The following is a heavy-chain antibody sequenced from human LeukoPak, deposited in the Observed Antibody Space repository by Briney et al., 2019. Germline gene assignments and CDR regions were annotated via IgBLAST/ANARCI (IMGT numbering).Heavy chain of an antibody. CDR2: ISAYNGNT. V-gene: IGHV1-18*01. CDR3: ARYDGVPAANYYYGMDV. Sequence: ASVKVSCKASGYTFTSYGISWVRQAPGQGLEWMGWISAYNGNTNYAQKLQGRVTMTTDTSTSTAYMELRSLRSDDTAVYYCARYDGVPAANYYYGMDVWGQGTTVTVSS. D-gene: IGHD2-2*01. J-gene: IGHJ6*02. CDR1: GYTFTSYG.